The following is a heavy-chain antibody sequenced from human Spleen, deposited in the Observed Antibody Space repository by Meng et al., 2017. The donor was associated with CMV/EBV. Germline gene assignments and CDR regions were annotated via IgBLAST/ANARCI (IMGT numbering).Heavy chain of an antibody. J-gene: IGHJ5*02. Sequence: LVQCGAGLLSPSMTLSLPGAVNGGSSSGYFVSRIRQPPGNGLEWIGEINHSGSTNYNPSLKSRVTIAVDTSKNQFSLKLSSVTAADTAVYYCARDIVVVPAAYNCFDPWGQGTLVTVSS. CDR3: ARDIVVVPAAYNCFDP. CDR1: GGSSSGYF. CDR2: INHSGST. D-gene: IGHD2-2*01. V-gene: IGHV4-34*01.